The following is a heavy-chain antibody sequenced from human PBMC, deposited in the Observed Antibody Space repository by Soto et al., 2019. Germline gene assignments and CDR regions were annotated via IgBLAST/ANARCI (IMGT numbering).Heavy chain of an antibody. CDR1: GFTFSDHY. CDR3: AGAPRLLGV. D-gene: IGHD6-25*01. CDR2: ISGSETSI. J-gene: IGHJ3*01. Sequence: QVQLVESGGGLVKPGGSLRLSCAASGFTFSDHYMTWLRQAPGKGLEWVSYISGSETSIRYADSVQGRFIISRDNAKNSLYLPLNSVSGQAAAVYYCAGAPRLLGVWGQGTMVAVSS. V-gene: IGHV3-11*01.